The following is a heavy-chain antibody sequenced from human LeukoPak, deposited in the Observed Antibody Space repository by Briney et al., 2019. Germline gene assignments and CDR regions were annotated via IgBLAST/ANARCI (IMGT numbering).Heavy chain of an antibody. Sequence: SVKVSCKASGGTFSSYAISWVRQAPGQGLEWMGGIIPIFGTANYAQKFQGRVTITADESTSTAYMELSSLRSEDTAVYYYASSRWLQIPAPFDYWGQGTLVTVSS. CDR1: GGTFSSYA. D-gene: IGHD5-24*01. J-gene: IGHJ4*02. CDR3: ASSRWLQIPAPFDY. V-gene: IGHV1-69*01. CDR2: IIPIFGTA.